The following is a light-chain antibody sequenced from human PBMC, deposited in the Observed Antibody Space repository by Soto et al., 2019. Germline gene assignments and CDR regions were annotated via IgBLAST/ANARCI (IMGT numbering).Light chain of an antibody. CDR3: TSYTSSITYV. J-gene: IGLJ1*01. Sequence: QLVLTQPASVSGSPGQSITISCTGTSSDVGGYNYASWYQQHPGKAPKLMIYEVSNRPSGVSNRFSGSKSGNTASLTISGLQAEDEADYYCTSYTSSITYVFGTGTKLTVL. CDR2: EVS. V-gene: IGLV2-14*01. CDR1: SSDVGGYNY.